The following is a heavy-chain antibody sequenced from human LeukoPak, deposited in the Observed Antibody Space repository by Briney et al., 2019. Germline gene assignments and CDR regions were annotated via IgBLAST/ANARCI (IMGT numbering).Heavy chain of an antibody. CDR2: IYYSGST. Sequence: SETLSLTCTVSGDSISSYYWSWIRQHPGKGLEWIGYIYYSGSTYSNPSLKSRVTISVDTSKNQFSLNLSSVTAADTAVYYCARYCSSTNCYKGGFDPWGQGTLVTVSS. J-gene: IGHJ5*02. CDR3: ARYCSSTNCYKGGFDP. D-gene: IGHD2-2*02. V-gene: IGHV4-59*06. CDR1: GDSISSYY.